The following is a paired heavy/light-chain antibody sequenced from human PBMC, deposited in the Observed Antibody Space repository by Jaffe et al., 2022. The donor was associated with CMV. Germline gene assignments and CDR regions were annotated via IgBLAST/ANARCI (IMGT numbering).Light chain of an antibody. J-gene: IGKJ3*01. CDR1: QSVSSY. CDR3: QQRSNWPRRIT. CDR2: DAS. V-gene: IGKV3-11*01. Sequence: EIVLTQSPATLSLSPGERATLSCRASQSVSSYLAWYQQKPGQAPRLLIYDASNRATGIPARFSGSGSGTDFTLTISSLEPEDFAVYYCQQRSNWPRRITFGPGTKVDIK.
Heavy chain of an antibody. D-gene: IGHD3-10*01. CDR2: ISSSGSTI. CDR3: ARDRRFGELLTKTRFYYYYYMDV. V-gene: IGHV3-48*03. J-gene: IGHJ6*03. Sequence: EVQLVESGGGLVQPGGSLRLSCAASGFTFSSYEMNWVRQAPGKGLEWVSYISSSGSTIYYADSVKGRFTISRDNAKNSLYLQMNSLRAEDTAVYYCARDRRFGELLTKTRFYYYYYMDVWGKGTTVTVSS. CDR1: GFTFSSYE.